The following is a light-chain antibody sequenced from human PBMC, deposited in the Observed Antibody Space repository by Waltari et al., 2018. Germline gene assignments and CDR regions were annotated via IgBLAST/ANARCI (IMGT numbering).Light chain of an antibody. V-gene: IGLV2-11*01. CDR2: DVS. CDR3: CSYAGSYTLV. J-gene: IGLJ2*01. Sequence: QSALTQPRSVSGSPGQSVTISCTGPSSDVGGYNYVSWYQQHPGKAPKLTIYDVSKRPSGVPDRFSGSKSGNTASLTISGLQAEDEADYYCCSYAGSYTLVFGGGTKLTVL. CDR1: SSDVGGYNY.